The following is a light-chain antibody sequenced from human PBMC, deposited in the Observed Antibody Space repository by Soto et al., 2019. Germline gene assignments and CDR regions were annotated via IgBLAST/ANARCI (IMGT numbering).Light chain of an antibody. Sequence: QSALTQPASVSGSPGQSIAISCTGTSSDVGGYNYVSWYPQHPGKAPKLMIHEVSNRPSGISDRFSGSKSGNTASLTISGLQADDEADYYCSSHTSYSTRVFGTGTKLTVL. CDR2: EVS. J-gene: IGLJ1*01. CDR1: SSDVGGYNY. CDR3: SSHTSYSTRV. V-gene: IGLV2-14*01.